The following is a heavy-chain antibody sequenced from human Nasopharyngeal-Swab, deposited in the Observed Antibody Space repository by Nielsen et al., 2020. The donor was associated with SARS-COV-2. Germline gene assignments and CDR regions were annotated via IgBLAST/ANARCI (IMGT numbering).Heavy chain of an antibody. CDR3: VKKGQQWLADDAFDT. V-gene: IGHV3-23*02. CDR1: GFTFGTFA. D-gene: IGHD6-19*01. Sequence: GESLKISCGTSGFTFGTFAMGWVRQASGKGLEWVSVISGSGASTYYGDSVKGRFVISRDNSKNNLYSQMNNLKVEDAAIYYCVKKGQQWLADDAFDTWGQGTLVTISS. CDR2: ISGSGAST. J-gene: IGHJ3*02.